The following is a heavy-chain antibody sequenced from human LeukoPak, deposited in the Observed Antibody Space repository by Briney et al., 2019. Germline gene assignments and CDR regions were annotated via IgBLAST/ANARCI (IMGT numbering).Heavy chain of an antibody. Sequence: SETLSLTCTVSGGSISSRNWWSWVRQPPGKGLEWIGEIYDSGSTNYNPSLKSRVTISIDKSKNHFSLKLSSATAADTAVYYCARVRPRSCITYWGQGTLVTVSS. CDR1: GGSISSRNW. CDR2: IYDSGST. CDR3: ARVRPRSCITY. D-gene: IGHD2-15*01. J-gene: IGHJ4*02. V-gene: IGHV4-4*02.